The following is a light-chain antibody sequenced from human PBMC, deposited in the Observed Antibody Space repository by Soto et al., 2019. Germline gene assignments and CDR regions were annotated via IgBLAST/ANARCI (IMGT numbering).Light chain of an antibody. V-gene: IGLV2-14*03. CDR2: DVR. J-gene: IGLJ1*01. CDR3: FSSSTKSRRHV. Sequence: QSALTQPASVSGYPGQSITISCIGTNSDLGTYNSVSWYQQHPDKAPQLIIYDVRYGPSGVSDRFSGSMSGATASLIISGLQADDEADYYCFSSSTKSRRHVLGTGTKLTVL. CDR1: NSDLGTYNS.